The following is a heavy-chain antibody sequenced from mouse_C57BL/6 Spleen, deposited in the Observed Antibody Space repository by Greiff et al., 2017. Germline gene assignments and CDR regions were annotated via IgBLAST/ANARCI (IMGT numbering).Heavy chain of an antibody. J-gene: IGHJ1*03. V-gene: IGHV10-1*01. Sequence: EVMLVESGGGLVQPKGSLKLSCAASGFSFNTYAMNWVRQAPGKGLEWVARIRSKSNNYATYYAESVKDRFTISRDDSENMLYLQMSKLKTEDTAMYYCVLGVRGEFDFWGTGTTVTVSA. D-gene: IGHD3-3*01. CDR3: VLGVRGEFDF. CDR1: GFSFNTYA. CDR2: IRSKSNNYAT.